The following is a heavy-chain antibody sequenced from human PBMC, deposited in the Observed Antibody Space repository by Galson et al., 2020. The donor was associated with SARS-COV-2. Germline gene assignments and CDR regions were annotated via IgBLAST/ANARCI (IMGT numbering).Heavy chain of an antibody. CDR2: IYYSGST. D-gene: IGHD3-10*01. V-gene: IGHV4-30-4*01. CDR3: ARAEVGLLWFGEFHNYFQH. Sequence: SETLSLTCTVSGGSISSGDYYWSWIRQPPGKGLEWIGYIYYSGSTYYNPSLKSRVTISVDTSKNQFSLKLSSVTAADTAVYYCARAEVGLLWFGEFHNYFQHWGQGTLVTVSS. CDR1: GGSISSGDYY. J-gene: IGHJ1*01.